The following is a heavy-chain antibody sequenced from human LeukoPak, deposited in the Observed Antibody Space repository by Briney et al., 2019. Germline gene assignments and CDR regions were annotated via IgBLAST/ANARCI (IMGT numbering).Heavy chain of an antibody. CDR1: GGSFSGYY. CDR3: ARLNFDSSGYYYYY. D-gene: IGHD3-22*01. J-gene: IGHJ4*02. V-gene: IGHV4-34*01. CDR2: INHSGST. Sequence: SETLSLTCAVYGGSFSGYYWSWIRQPPGKGLEWIGEINHSGSTSYNPSLKSRVTISVDTSKNQFSLKLSSVTAADTAVYYCARLNFDSSGYYYYYWGQGTLVTVSS.